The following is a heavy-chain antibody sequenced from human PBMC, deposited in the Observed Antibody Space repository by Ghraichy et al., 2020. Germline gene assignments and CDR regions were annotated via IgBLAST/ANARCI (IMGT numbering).Heavy chain of an antibody. J-gene: IGHJ3*02. Sequence: GGSLRLSCAVSGFIFSNSWMSWVRQTPGKGLEWVANIKGDGSEIYFVDSVKGRFTISRDNAKNSLNLQMNSLRAEDTAVYYCARSRGDYINDAFDIWGQGTVVSVSS. D-gene: IGHD3-10*01. CDR3: ARSRGDYINDAFDI. CDR1: GFIFSNSW. CDR2: IKGDGSEI. V-gene: IGHV3-7*01.